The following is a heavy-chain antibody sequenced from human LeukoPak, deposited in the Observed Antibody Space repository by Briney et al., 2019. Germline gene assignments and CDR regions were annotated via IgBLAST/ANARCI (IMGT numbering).Heavy chain of an antibody. V-gene: IGHV3-48*03. D-gene: IGHD3-10*01. Sequence: GGSLRLSCAASGFTFSSYEMNWVRQAPGKGLEWVSYISSSGSTIYYADSVKGRFTISRDNAKNSLYLQMNSLRAEDTAVYYCARMGSRRGLWVRGVISKSAEYFQHWGQGTLVTVSS. CDR1: GFTFSSYE. J-gene: IGHJ1*01. CDR3: ARMGSRRGLWVRGVISKSAEYFQH. CDR2: ISSSGSTI.